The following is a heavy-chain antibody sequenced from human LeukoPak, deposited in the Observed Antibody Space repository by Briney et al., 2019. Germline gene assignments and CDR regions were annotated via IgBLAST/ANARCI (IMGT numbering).Heavy chain of an antibody. CDR2: IYHSGST. J-gene: IGHJ6*03. CDR1: GYSISSGYY. CDR3: ARGQPYYDSRYYMDV. D-gene: IGHD3-22*01. V-gene: IGHV4-38-2*02. Sequence: KTSETLSLTCTVSGYSISSGYYWGWIRQPPGKGLEWIGSIYHSGSTYYNPSLKSRVTISVDTSKNQFSLKLSSVTAADTAVYYCARGQPYYDSRYYMDVWGKGTTVTVSS.